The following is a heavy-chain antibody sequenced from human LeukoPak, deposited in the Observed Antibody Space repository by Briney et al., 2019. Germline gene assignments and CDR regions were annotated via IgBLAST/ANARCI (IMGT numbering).Heavy chain of an antibody. CDR2: ISGSGGST. CDR1: GFTFSSCA. V-gene: IGHV3-23*01. Sequence: GGSLRLSCAASGFTFSSCAMSWVRQAPGKGLEWVSAISGSGGSTYYADSVKGRFTISRDNSKNTLFLQMNSLRAEDTAVYYCAKGTYSSSPRDYWGQGILVTVSS. J-gene: IGHJ4*02. D-gene: IGHD6-6*01. CDR3: AKGTYSSSPRDY.